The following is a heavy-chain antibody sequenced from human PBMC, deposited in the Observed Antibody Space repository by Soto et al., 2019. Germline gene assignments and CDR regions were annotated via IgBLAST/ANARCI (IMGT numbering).Heavy chain of an antibody. D-gene: IGHD3-22*01. V-gene: IGHV4-39*01. CDR2: LHYSGST. J-gene: IGHJ4*02. CDR3: ASTRMIVAHFDY. Sequence: LSLTCTVSGGSLSSSSFFWGWIRQPPGEGLEWIGSLHYSGSTYYNPSLRSRVTISVDTSKNQFSLKLSSVTAADTAVYYCASTRMIVAHFDYWGQGTLVTVSS. CDR1: GGSLSSSSFF.